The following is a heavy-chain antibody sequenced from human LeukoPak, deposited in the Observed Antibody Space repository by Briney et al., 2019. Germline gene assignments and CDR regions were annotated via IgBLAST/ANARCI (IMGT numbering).Heavy chain of an antibody. CDR1: GGSISSSSYY. CDR3: ARHLPGYSNTWPGP. V-gene: IGHV4-39*01. CDR2: IFHSGST. J-gene: IGHJ5*02. D-gene: IGHD2-2*01. Sequence: PPETLSLTCTVSGGSISSSSYYWGWIRQPPGKGLEWIGSIFHSGSTYYSRSLKSRVTISTDTSKNQFSLKLRSVTAADTAVYYCARHLPGYSNTWPGPWGQGTLVTVSS.